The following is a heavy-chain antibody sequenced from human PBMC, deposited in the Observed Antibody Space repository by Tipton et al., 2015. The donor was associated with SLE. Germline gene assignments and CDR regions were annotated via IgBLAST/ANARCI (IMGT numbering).Heavy chain of an antibody. J-gene: IGHJ3*02. CDR2: IYYSGST. CDR3: ARCPEAFDI. CDR1: GGSISSYY. Sequence: TLSLTCTVSGGSISSYYWSWIRQPPGKGLEWIGYIYYSGSTYYNPSLKSRVTISVDTSKNQFSLKLSSVTAADTAVYYCARCPEAFDIWGQGTMVTVSS. V-gene: IGHV4-59*12.